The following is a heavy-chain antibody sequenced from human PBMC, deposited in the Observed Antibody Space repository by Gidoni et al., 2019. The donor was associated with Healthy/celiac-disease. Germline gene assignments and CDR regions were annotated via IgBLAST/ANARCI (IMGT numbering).Heavy chain of an antibody. CDR1: GFTFSSYE. D-gene: IGHD6-13*01. Sequence: EVKLVESGGGLVQPGGSLSLPCAASGFTFSSYEMNWVRQAPGKGLEWVSYIRSSGSTIYYADSVKGRFTISRDNAKNSLYLQMNSLRAEDTAVYYCARVRAAAGFDPWGQGTLVTVSS. V-gene: IGHV3-48*03. CDR2: IRSSGSTI. J-gene: IGHJ5*02. CDR3: ARVRAAAGFDP.